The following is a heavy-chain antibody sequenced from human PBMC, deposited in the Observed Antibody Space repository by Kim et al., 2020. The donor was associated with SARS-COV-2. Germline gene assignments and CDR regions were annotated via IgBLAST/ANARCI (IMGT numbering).Heavy chain of an antibody. Sequence: GGSLRLSCAASGFTFSSYGMHWVRQAPGKGLEWVAVISYDGSNKYYADSVKGRFTISRDNSKNTLYLQMNSLRAEDTAVYYCARAPGYSSSWAYFQHWGQGTLVTVSS. CDR2: ISYDGSNK. CDR1: GFTFSSYG. CDR3: ARAPGYSSSWAYFQH. D-gene: IGHD6-13*01. V-gene: IGHV3-33*05. J-gene: IGHJ1*01.